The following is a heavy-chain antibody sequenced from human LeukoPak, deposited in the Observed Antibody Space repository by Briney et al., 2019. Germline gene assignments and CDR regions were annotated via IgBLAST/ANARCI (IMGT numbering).Heavy chain of an antibody. CDR3: ARVFTLVVVEIDY. V-gene: IGHV3-53*05. J-gene: IGHJ4*02. D-gene: IGHD2-15*01. CDR1: GFTVSSNY. Sequence: GGTLRLSCAASGFTVSSNYMSWVRQAPGKGLEWVSVIYSGGSTYYADSVKGRFTISRDNSKNTLYLQMNSLRAEDTAVYYCARVFTLVVVEIDYWGQGTLVTVSS. CDR2: IYSGGST.